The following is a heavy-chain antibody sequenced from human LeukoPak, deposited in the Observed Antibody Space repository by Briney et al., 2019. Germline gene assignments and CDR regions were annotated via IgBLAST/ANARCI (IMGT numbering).Heavy chain of an antibody. Sequence: ASVTVSCTASGYTFTSYYMHWVRQAPGQGLEWMGIINPSGGSTSYAQKFQGRVTMTRDTSTSTVYMELSSLRSEDTAVYYCARAHYSSSWYGVGAGPDYWGQGTLVTVSS. V-gene: IGHV1-46*01. CDR1: GYTFTSYY. CDR3: ARAHYSSSWYGVGAGPDY. D-gene: IGHD6-13*01. J-gene: IGHJ4*02. CDR2: INPSGGST.